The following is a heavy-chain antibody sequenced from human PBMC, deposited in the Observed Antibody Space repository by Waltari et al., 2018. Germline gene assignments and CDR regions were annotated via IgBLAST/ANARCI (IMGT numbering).Heavy chain of an antibody. V-gene: IGHV4-59*08. CDR1: CDSISSYY. J-gene: IGHJ4*02. Sequence: QGQLQESGPGRGKPSETGSLTCTVSCDSISSYYWSWIRQPPGKGLELIGYISYTGSTNYNPSLKSRVTFSVDTSKNQFSLKLSSATAADTAVYYCARALVTTRIYFDYWGLGTLVTVSS. D-gene: IGHD5-12*01. CDR2: ISYTGST. CDR3: ARALVTTRIYFDY.